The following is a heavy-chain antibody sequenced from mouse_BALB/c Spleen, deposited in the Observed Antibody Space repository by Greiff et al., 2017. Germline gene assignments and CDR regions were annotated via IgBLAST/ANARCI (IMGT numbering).Heavy chain of an antibody. CDR3: TRGHYGKDYFDY. D-gene: IGHD2-1*01. J-gene: IGHJ2*01. V-gene: IGHV1-5*01. Sequence: VQLKQSGTVLARPGASVKMSCKASGYSFTSYWMHWVKQRPGQGLEWIGAIYPGNSDTSYNQKFKGKAKLTAVTSASTAYMELSSLTNEDSAVYYCTRGHYGKDYFDYWGQGTTLTVSS. CDR1: GYSFTSYW. CDR2: IYPGNSDT.